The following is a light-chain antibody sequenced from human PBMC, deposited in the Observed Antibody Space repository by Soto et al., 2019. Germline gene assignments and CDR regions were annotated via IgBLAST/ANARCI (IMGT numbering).Light chain of an antibody. V-gene: IGLV2-18*02. CDR3: SSYTSSSTYAV. CDR2: EVS. J-gene: IGLJ7*01. CDR1: SSDVGSYNR. Sequence: QAVVTQPPSVSGSPGQSVTISCTGTSSDVGSYNRVSWYQQPPGTAPKLMIYEVSNRPSGVPDRFSGSKSGNTASLTISGLQAEDEADYYCSSYTSSSTYAVFGGGTQLTVL.